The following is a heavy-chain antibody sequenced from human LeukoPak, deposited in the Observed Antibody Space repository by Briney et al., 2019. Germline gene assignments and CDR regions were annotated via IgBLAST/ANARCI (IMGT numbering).Heavy chain of an antibody. V-gene: IGHV3-23*01. CDR3: EKAAYDSLLLWFDP. CDR1: GFSFSSYA. CDR2: ISGTGITT. D-gene: IGHD3-3*01. Sequence: PGGSLRLSCAASGFSFSSYAMSWVRQPPGKGLEWVSGISGTGITTNYADSVKGRFTITRDNSKNTLYLQMNSLRAEDTAVYYCEKAAYDSLLLWFDPWGQGTLVTVSS. J-gene: IGHJ5*02.